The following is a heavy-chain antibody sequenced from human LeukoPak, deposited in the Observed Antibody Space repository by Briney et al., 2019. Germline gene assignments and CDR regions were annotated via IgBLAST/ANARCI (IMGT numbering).Heavy chain of an antibody. CDR3: ASLGEMATIDY. CDR2: IYYSGST. V-gene: IGHV4-59*01. CDR1: GGSISSYY. Sequence: SETLSLTCTVSGGSISSYYWSWIRQPPGKGLEWIGYIYYSGSTNYNPSLKSRVTISVDTSKNRFSLKLSSVTAADTAVYYCASLGEMATIDYRGQGTLVTVSS. J-gene: IGHJ4*02. D-gene: IGHD5-24*01.